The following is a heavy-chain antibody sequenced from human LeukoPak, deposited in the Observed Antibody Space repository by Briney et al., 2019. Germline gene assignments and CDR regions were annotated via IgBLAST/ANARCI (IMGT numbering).Heavy chain of an antibody. CDR2: ISSSNYYI. V-gene: IGHV3-21*01. J-gene: IGHJ6*02. Sequence: GGSLRLSCAASGFTFSSYTMDWVRQAPGKGLEWVSSISSSNYYIYYTGSVKGRFTISRDNAENSLYLQMNSLRAEDTAVYYCARDRYCSSTSCLYGMAAWGQGTTVTVSS. D-gene: IGHD2-2*01. CDR3: ARDRYCSSTSCLYGMAA. CDR1: GFTFSSYT.